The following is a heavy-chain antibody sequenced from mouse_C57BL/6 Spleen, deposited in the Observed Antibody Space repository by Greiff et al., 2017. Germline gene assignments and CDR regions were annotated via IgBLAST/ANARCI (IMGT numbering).Heavy chain of an antibody. CDR3: ARQEAVVATDYYAMDY. Sequence: VKVEESGPGLVAPSQSLSITCTVSGFSLTSYGVHWVRQPPGKGLEWLVVIWSDGSTTYNSALKSRLSISKDNSKSQVFLKMNSLQTDDTAMYYCARQEAVVATDYYAMDYWGQGTSVTVSS. CDR1: GFSLTSYG. CDR2: IWSDGST. D-gene: IGHD1-1*01. V-gene: IGHV2-6-1*01. J-gene: IGHJ4*01.